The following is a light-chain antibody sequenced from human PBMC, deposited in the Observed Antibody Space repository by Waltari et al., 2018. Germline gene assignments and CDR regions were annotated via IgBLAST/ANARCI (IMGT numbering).Light chain of an antibody. CDR2: GAS. V-gene: IGKV3-15*01. CDR3: QQYNNWPLYT. Sequence: EIVMTQSPATLSVSPGEGATLSCRASQSVSSDLAWYQQKPGQAPRLLIYGASTRATGIPARFSGSGSGTEFTRTISSLQSEDFAVYYCQQYNNWPLYTFGQGTKLEIK. CDR1: QSVSSD. J-gene: IGKJ2*01.